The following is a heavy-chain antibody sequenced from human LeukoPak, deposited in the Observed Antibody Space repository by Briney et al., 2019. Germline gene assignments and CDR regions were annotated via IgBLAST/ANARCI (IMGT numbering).Heavy chain of an antibody. J-gene: IGHJ4*02. CDR1: GLSFSFYA. CDR2: ISGGGAGT. CDR3: AKDFVRYNIQFDY. Sequence: GGSLRLSCAASGLSFSFYAMSWVRQAPGKGLEWVSSISGGGAGTYYADSVRGRFTISRDNSKNTLYLQMNSLRGEDTALYYCAKDFVRYNIQFDYWGQGALVTVSS. V-gene: IGHV3-23*01. D-gene: IGHD1-1*01.